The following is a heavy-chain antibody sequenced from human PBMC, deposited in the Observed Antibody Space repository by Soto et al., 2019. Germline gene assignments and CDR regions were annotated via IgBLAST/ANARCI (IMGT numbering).Heavy chain of an antibody. CDR2: IYYSGST. CDR3: AGDYGDYVWENNWFDP. Sequence: QVQLQESGPGLVKPSETLSLTCTVSGGSISSYYWSWIRQPPGKGLEWIGYIYYSGSTNYNPSLKSRVTMSVDTSKNQFALKLGSVTAADTAVYYCAGDYGDYVWENNWFDPWGQGTLVTVSS. CDR1: GGSISSYY. J-gene: IGHJ5*02. D-gene: IGHD4-17*01. V-gene: IGHV4-59*01.